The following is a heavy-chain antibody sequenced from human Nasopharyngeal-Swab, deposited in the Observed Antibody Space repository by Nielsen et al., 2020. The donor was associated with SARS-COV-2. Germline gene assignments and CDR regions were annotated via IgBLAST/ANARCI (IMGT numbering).Heavy chain of an antibody. CDR3: ARHSRVATVVEVTLFDY. D-gene: IGHD3-22*01. V-gene: IGHV4-39*01. CDR2: ISYGGNT. Sequence: SETLSLTCIVSGGSISDTNYYWTWIRQPPGAGLDWIGSISYGGNTFYNPSLQSRVTLSVDMSRNQFSLRLSSVTAADTAVYYCARHSRVATVVEVTLFDYWGQGTLVTISS. CDR1: GGSISDTNYY. J-gene: IGHJ4*02.